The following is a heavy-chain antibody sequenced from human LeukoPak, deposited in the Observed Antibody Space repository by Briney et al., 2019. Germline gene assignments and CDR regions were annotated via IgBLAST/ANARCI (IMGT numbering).Heavy chain of an antibody. CDR2: IHYSGST. V-gene: IGHV4-39*01. CDR3: ARSYCSSSSCYAVGAFNI. J-gene: IGHJ3*02. D-gene: IGHD2-2*01. CDR1: GGSISSSSHY. Sequence: PSETLSLTCTVSGGSISSSSHYWGWIRQPPGKGLEWTGGIHYSGSTYYNPSLKSRVTISVDTSKIQFSLKLSSVTAADTAVYYCARSYCSSSSCYAVGAFNIWGQGTMVTVSS.